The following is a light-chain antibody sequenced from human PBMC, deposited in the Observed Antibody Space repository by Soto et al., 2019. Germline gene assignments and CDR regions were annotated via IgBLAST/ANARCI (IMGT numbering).Light chain of an antibody. CDR1: QTVSTY. V-gene: IGKV3-11*01. CDR2: SAS. Sequence: EVVLTQSPAILSLSPGEIDTLSCRTTQTVSTYLAWYQHNAGQATRLLIYSASKRATGIPARFSGSGSGTDFTLTISRLEPEDFAFYYCQQRDSWPLTFGGGNKV. CDR3: QQRDSWPLT. J-gene: IGKJ4*01.